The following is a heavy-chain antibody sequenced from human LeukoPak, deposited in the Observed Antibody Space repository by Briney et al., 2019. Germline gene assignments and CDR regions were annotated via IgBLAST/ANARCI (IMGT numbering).Heavy chain of an antibody. J-gene: IGHJ5*02. CDR3: AREIGELPEVWFDP. V-gene: IGHV1-18*01. CDR1: VYTFTSYG. D-gene: IGHD3-10*01. Sequence: ASVTVSCKSSVYTFTSYGINWVRQAPGQGLAWMGWISAYNGNTNYAQKLQGRVTMTTDTSTSTAYMELRSLRSDDTAVYYCAREIGELPEVWFDPWGQGTLVTVSS. CDR2: ISAYNGNT.